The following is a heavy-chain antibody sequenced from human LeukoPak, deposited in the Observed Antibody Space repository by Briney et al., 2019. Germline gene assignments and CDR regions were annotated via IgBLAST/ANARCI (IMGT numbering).Heavy chain of an antibody. D-gene: IGHD3-22*01. CDR3: AGGESSGVFSNFDY. Sequence: GGSLRLSCAASGFTFSSYWMHWVRQAPGKGLVWVSRINSDGSSTSYADSVKGRFTISRDNAKNTLYLQMNSLRAEDTAVYYCAGGESSGVFSNFDYWGQGTLVTVSP. CDR1: GFTFSSYW. CDR2: INSDGSST. V-gene: IGHV3-74*01. J-gene: IGHJ4*02.